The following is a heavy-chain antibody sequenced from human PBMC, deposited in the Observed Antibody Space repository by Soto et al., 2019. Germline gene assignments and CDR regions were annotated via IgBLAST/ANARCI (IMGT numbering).Heavy chain of an antibody. Sequence: EVQLVESGGGLVKPGGSLRRSCAASGFTFSNAWMSWVRQAPGKGLEWVGRIKSKTDGGTTDYAAPVKGRFTISRDDSKNTLYLQMNSLKTEDTAVYYCTTAKEYYYYDSSGYYYFDYWGQGTLVTVSS. D-gene: IGHD3-22*01. CDR1: GFTFSNAW. V-gene: IGHV3-15*01. J-gene: IGHJ4*02. CDR3: TTAKEYYYYDSSGYYYFDY. CDR2: IKSKTDGGTT.